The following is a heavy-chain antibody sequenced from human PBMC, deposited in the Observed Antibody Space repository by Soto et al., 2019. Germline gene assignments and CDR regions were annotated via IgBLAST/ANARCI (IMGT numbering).Heavy chain of an antibody. CDR3: ARLSVDLNDYWSLDP. Sequence: QVQLQESGPGLVKPSETLPLTCTVSGGSISSYYWSWIRQPPGKGLEWIGYGSYTGSTHYTPSLPTPLTISLGTSMNRFSLKVASVTAADTAVYYCARLSVDLNDYWSLDPWGQGTLVTVSS. CDR1: GGSISSYY. CDR2: GSYTGST. V-gene: IGHV4-59*13. J-gene: IGHJ5*02. D-gene: IGHD1-1*01.